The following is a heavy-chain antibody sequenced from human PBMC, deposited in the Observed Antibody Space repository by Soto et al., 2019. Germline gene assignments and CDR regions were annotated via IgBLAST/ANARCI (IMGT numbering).Heavy chain of an antibody. CDR1: GFSFSSYG. J-gene: IGHJ4*02. CDR2: TWYDGSKK. CDR3: VADYGEYHFDY. V-gene: IGHV3-33*01. Sequence: QVQLVESGGGVVQPGRSLRLSCEASGFSFSSYGMHWVRQAPGKGLDWVAGTWYDGSKKFYADSVRGRFTVPRDNSKNTVYLEMNNLRAEDTAVYFCVADYGEYHFDYWGQGTLVTVSS. D-gene: IGHD4-17*01.